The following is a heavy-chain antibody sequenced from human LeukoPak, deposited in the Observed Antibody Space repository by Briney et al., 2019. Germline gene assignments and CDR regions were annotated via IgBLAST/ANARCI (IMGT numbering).Heavy chain of an antibody. V-gene: IGHV1-69*06. Sequence: GASVKVSCKASGGTFSSYPISWVRQAPGQGLEWVGGIIPIFGTTNYAQKFQGRVTITADKSTNTAYMELSSLRSEDTAVYYCATPDEDGGGRYYYYYMDVWGKGTTVTVSS. CDR3: ATPDEDGGGRYYYYYMDV. D-gene: IGHD3-16*01. CDR2: IIPIFGTT. J-gene: IGHJ6*03. CDR1: GGTFSSYP.